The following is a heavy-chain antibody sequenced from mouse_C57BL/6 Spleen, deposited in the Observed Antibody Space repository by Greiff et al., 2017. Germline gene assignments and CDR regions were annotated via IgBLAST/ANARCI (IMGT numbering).Heavy chain of an antibody. V-gene: IGHV1-78*01. CDR2: IYPRDGST. CDR3: AREGDYYGSRPRYFDV. D-gene: IGHD1-1*01. CDR1: GYTFTDHT. J-gene: IGHJ1*03. Sequence: VQLQESDAELVKPGASVKISCKVSGYTFTDHTIHWMKQRPEQGLEWIGYIYPRDGSTKYNEKFKGKATLTADKSSSTAYMQLNSLTSEDSAVYFCAREGDYYGSRPRYFDVWGTGTTVTVSS.